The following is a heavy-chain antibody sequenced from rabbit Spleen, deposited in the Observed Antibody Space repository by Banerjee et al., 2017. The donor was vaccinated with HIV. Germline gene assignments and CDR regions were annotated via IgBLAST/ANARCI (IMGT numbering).Heavy chain of an antibody. CDR1: GFSLSSYY. CDR2: IDTGSSDFT. D-gene: IGHD8-1*01. Sequence: QEQLEESAGGLVNPGGSLTLTCTASGFSLSSYYMCWVRQAPGKGLEWIACIDTGSSDFTYFASWAKGRFTCSKTSSTTVTLQMTSLTVADTATYFCARDTGSSFSSYGMDLWGPGTLVTVS. CDR3: ARDTGSSFSSYGMDL. J-gene: IGHJ6*01. V-gene: IGHV1S45*01.